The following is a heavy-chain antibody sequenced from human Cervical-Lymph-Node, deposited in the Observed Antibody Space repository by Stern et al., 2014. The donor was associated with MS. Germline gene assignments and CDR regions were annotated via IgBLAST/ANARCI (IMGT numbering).Heavy chain of an antibody. CDR1: GFTFSNYG. CDR3: ARGNWNYEGMGY. J-gene: IGHJ4*02. V-gene: IGHV3-33*01. Sequence: MQLVESGGGVVQPGRSLRLSCAASGFTFSNYGMHWVRQAPGKGLEWLAVIWYDGNKKYYADSVKGRFTISRDNSKNTTFLQMSSLTAEDTALYYCARGNWNYEGMGYWGQGTLVTVSS. CDR2: IWYDGNKK. D-gene: IGHD1-7*01.